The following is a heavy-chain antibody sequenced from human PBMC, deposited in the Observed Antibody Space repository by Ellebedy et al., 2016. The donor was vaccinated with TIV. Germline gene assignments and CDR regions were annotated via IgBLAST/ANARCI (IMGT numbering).Heavy chain of an antibody. D-gene: IGHD2/OR15-2a*01. CDR2: ISGSGGST. Sequence: GGSLRLSXAASGFTFSSYAMSWVRQAPGKGLEWVSAISGSGGSTYYADSVKGRFTISRDNSKNTLYLQMNSLRAEDTAVYYCALSVRVIHYYGMDVWGQGTTVTVSS. J-gene: IGHJ6*02. CDR1: GFTFSSYA. CDR3: ALSVRVIHYYGMDV. V-gene: IGHV3-23*01.